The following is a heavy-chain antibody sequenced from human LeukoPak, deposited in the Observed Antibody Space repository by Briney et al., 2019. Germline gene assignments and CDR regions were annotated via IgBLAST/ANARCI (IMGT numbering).Heavy chain of an antibody. CDR1: GFTFSDYY. D-gene: IGHD6-13*01. CDR3: ASGYSSSCPDY. V-gene: IGHV3-11*01. Sequence: GGSLRLSCAASGFTFSDYYMSWIRQAPGEGLEWVSYISSSGTTIYYADSVNGRFTISRDNAKNSLFLQMNSLRAEDTAVYSCASGYSSSCPDYWGQGTLLTVSS. CDR2: ISSSGTTI. J-gene: IGHJ4*02.